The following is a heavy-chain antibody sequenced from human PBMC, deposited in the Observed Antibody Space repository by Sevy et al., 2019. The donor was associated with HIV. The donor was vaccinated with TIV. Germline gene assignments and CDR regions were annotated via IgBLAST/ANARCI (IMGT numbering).Heavy chain of an antibody. V-gene: IGHV3-23*01. CDR3: AKGFCSGGTCPRDYYYYGMDV. J-gene: IGHJ6*02. D-gene: IGHD2-15*01. CDR2: ISGSGRYT. CDR1: EFTFSSYA. Sequence: GGSLRLSCAASEFTFSSYAMSWVRQAPGKGLEWVSSISGSGRYTYYADSVEGRFTISRDNSKNTLYVQMNSLRGEDTAVYYGAKGFCSGGTCPRDYYYYGMDVWGQGTTVTVSS.